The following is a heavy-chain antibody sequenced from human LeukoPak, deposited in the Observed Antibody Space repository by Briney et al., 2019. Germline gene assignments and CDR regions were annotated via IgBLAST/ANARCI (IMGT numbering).Heavy chain of an antibody. CDR1: GAAMTSHH. CDR2: IYHRANT. D-gene: IGHD3-9*01. CDR3: SGGRSSRYSDY. Sequence: ASETLSLTCIVSGAAMTSHHWNWIRQTPGKRLEWIGYIYHRANTNFITSYSSSLRSRVSMSVDMSKNHFSLSPTSVTAADTAIYYCSGGRSSRYSDYWGQGALVTVFS. J-gene: IGHJ4*02. V-gene: IGHV4-59*11.